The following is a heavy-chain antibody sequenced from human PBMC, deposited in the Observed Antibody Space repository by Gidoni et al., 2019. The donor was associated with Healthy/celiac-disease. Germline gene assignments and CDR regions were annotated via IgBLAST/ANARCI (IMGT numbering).Heavy chain of an antibody. V-gene: IGHV3-23*01. CDR2: ISGSGGST. Sequence: EVQLLESGGGLVQPGGSLRLSCAASGFTFSSYAMSWVRQAPGKGLEWVSAISGSGGSTYYADSVKGRFTISRDNSKNTLYLQMNSLRAEDTAVYYCAKDGSFSYSVLMVYAITFFDYWGQGTLVTVSS. D-gene: IGHD2-8*01. J-gene: IGHJ4*02. CDR1: GFTFSSYA. CDR3: AKDGSFSYSVLMVYAITFFDY.